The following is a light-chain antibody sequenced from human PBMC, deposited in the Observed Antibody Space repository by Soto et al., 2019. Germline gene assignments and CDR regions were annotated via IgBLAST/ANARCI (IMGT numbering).Light chain of an antibody. V-gene: IGLV1-40*01. Sequence: QSVMTQPPSVSGAPGQRVTISCTGSSSNIGAVYDVHWYQQLPGTAPKLLISGNINRASGVPDRFSGSKSGTSASLAITGLQAEDEADYYCQSYDSSLSGSVFGGGTKLTVL. CDR2: GNI. CDR1: SSNIGAVYD. J-gene: IGLJ3*02. CDR3: QSYDSSLSGSV.